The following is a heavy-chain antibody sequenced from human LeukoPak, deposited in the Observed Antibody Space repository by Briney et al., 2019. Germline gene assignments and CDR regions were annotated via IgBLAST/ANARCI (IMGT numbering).Heavy chain of an antibody. CDR2: ITSGGGT. CDR1: GFTFRIYA. D-gene: IGHD3-10*01. CDR3: AKSVGSGSYYNNDC. Sequence: GGSLRLSCTVSGFTFRIYAMTWVRQAPGQGLEWVSGITSGGGTYYADSVKGRFTISRDNSKNTLYVQMNSLRAEDTAVYYCAKSVGSGSYYNNDCWGQGTLVTVSS. V-gene: IGHV3-23*01. J-gene: IGHJ4*02.